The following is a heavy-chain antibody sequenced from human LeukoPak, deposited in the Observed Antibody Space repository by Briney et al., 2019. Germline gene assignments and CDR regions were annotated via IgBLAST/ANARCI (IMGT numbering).Heavy chain of an antibody. D-gene: IGHD6-13*01. Sequence: GGSLRLSCAASGFTFSSYWMSWVRQPPGKGLEWVANTKQDGSEKYYVDSVKGRFTISRDNARNSLYLQMNSLTAEDTAVYYCARIRGIAAAGDYWGQGTLVTVSS. J-gene: IGHJ4*02. V-gene: IGHV3-7*04. CDR3: ARIRGIAAAGDY. CDR2: TKQDGSEK. CDR1: GFTFSSYW.